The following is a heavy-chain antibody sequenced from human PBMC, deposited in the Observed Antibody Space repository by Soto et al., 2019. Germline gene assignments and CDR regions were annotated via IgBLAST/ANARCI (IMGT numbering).Heavy chain of an antibody. Sequence: PGGSLRLSCAASGFTFSSYAMSWVRQAPGKGLEWVSAISGSGGSTYYADSVKGRFTISRDNSKNTLYLQMNSLRAEDTAVYYCAKDWDIVVVPAAISHWGQGTLVTVSS. V-gene: IGHV3-23*01. J-gene: IGHJ4*02. CDR3: AKDWDIVVVPAAISH. CDR2: ISGSGGST. CDR1: GFTFSSYA. D-gene: IGHD2-2*01.